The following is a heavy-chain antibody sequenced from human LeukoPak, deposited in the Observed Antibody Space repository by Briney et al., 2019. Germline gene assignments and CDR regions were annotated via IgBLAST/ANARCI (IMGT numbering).Heavy chain of an antibody. D-gene: IGHD1-26*01. J-gene: IGHJ4*02. V-gene: IGHV3-30*02. Sequence: GGSLRLSCAASGFSFSSYGMHWVRQAPGKGLKWVAFIRFDASNYYYTDSVKGRFTISRDNSKNSLYLQMKSLRAEDTALYYCARRGYHDYSGFDYWGQGTLVTVSS. CDR2: IRFDASNY. CDR1: GFSFSSYG. CDR3: ARRGYHDYSGFDY.